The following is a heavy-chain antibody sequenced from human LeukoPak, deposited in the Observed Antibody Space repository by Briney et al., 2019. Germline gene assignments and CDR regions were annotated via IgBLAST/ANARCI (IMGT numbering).Heavy chain of an antibody. CDR1: GGSISSGGYY. CDR3: ARESDRSSWFDP. CDR2: IYYSGST. Sequence: SETLSLTCTVSGGSISSGGYYWSWICQHPGKGLEWIGYIYYSGSTYYNPSLKSRVTISVDTSKNQFSLKLSSVTAADTAVYYCARESDRSSWFDPWGQGTLVTVSS. D-gene: IGHD3-16*02. J-gene: IGHJ5*02. V-gene: IGHV4-31*03.